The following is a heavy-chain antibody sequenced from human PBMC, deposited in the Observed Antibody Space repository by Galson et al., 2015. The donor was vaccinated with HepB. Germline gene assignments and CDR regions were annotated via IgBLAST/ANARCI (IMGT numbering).Heavy chain of an antibody. V-gene: IGHV4-59*08. J-gene: IGHJ4*02. Sequence: ETLSLTCSVSHGPINNYYWSWIRQSPGNRLEWIGYIYYNGDTTYNPSLGYRVGMSVDTSINQVSLWLTSVTAADTAVYYCARHPGRGSVGYAFDLWGQGTPVTVSA. CDR1: HGPINNYY. CDR2: IYYNGDT. D-gene: IGHD5-12*01. CDR3: ARHPGRGSVGYAFDL.